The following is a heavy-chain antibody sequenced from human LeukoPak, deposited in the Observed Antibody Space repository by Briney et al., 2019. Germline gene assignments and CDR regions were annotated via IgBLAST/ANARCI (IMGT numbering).Heavy chain of an antibody. Sequence: GGSLRLSCAASGFTFRSYAMSWVRQAPGKGLEWVSAVSATGASTYYAVSVKGRFTISRDNSKNTLYLQMNSLRAEDTAVYYCAKDQGNWNWAGDIWGQGTMVTVSS. CDR1: GFTFRSYA. J-gene: IGHJ3*02. CDR3: AKDQGNWNWAGDI. D-gene: IGHD1-7*01. V-gene: IGHV3-23*01. CDR2: VSATGAST.